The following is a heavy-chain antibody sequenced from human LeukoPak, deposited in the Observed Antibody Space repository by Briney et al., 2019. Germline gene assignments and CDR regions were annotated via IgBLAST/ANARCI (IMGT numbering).Heavy chain of an antibody. Sequence: SETLSLTCTVSGGAISNSELYWGWVRQPPGKGLEWIAMIYYSGSTYSNPSLKSRVTISVDTSKNQFSLKVRSVTAADSDVYFCARLAGHHNNGRFDFWGQGVLVSVSS. CDR2: IYYSGST. V-gene: IGHV4-39*01. J-gene: IGHJ4*02. CDR3: ARLAGHHNNGRFDF. CDR1: GGAISNSELY. D-gene: IGHD1-1*01.